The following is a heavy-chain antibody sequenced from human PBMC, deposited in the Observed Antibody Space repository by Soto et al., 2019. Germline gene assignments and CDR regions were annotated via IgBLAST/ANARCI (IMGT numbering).Heavy chain of an antibody. CDR3: ARTVIGGFEY. J-gene: IGHJ4*02. D-gene: IGHD3-16*02. CDR2: IYNSGST. V-gene: IGHV4-59*01. Sequence: QVKMQESGPGLVKPSETLSLTCNVSGASISSYYWSWIRQPPEKGLEWIAYIYNSGSTNYNPSLKSRVTISVDTSKNQFSLDLSSVTAADTAVYYFARTVIGGFEYWGQGTLVTVSS. CDR1: GASISSYY.